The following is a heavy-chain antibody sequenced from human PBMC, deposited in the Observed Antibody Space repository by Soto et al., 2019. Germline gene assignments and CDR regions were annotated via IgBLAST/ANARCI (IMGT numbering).Heavy chain of an antibody. Sequence: ASVKVSCKASGYTFTSYGISWVRQAPGQGLEWMGWISAYNGNTNYAQKLQGRVTMTTDTSTSTAYMELRSLRSDDTAVYYCARDVRGGHYYYYYIDVWGKGTTVTVSS. CDR1: GYTFTSYG. V-gene: IGHV1-18*01. D-gene: IGHD3-10*02. J-gene: IGHJ6*03. CDR2: ISAYNGNT. CDR3: ARDVRGGHYYYYYIDV.